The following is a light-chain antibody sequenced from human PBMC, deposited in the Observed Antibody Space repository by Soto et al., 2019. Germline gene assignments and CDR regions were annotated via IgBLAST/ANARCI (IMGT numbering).Light chain of an antibody. CDR1: QSVSRK. V-gene: IGKV3-15*01. CDR3: QQYNNWPPIT. Sequence: EILMTQSPATVSVSPGERATLSCRASQSVSRKLAWYQHKPGQAPRLLIYDTSTRAADIPARFSGSGSGTDFTLTISSLQSEDFAVSYCQQYNNWPPITFGQGTRLEIK. J-gene: IGKJ5*01. CDR2: DTS.